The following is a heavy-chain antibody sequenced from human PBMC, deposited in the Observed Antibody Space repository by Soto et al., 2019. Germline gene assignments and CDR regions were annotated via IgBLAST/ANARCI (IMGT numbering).Heavy chain of an antibody. D-gene: IGHD3-22*01. Sequence: ASVKVSCKASGGTFSSYTISWVRQAPGQGLEWMGRIIPILGIANYAQKFQGRVTITADKSTSTAYMELSSLRSEDTAVYYCARAITYDSSGYFGFDPWGQGTLVTVSS. CDR1: GGTFSSYT. J-gene: IGHJ5*02. CDR3: ARAITYDSSGYFGFDP. V-gene: IGHV1-69*02. CDR2: IIPILGIA.